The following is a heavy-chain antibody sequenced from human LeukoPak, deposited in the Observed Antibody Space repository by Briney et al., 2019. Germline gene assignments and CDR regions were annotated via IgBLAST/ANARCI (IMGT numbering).Heavy chain of an antibody. V-gene: IGHV3-9*01. J-gene: IGHJ4*02. CDR3: AKDMGALYYDILTGVYFDY. D-gene: IGHD3-9*01. Sequence: PGRSLRLSCAASGFTFDDYAMHWVRQAPGKGLEWVSGISWNSGSIGYADSVKGRFTISRDNAKNSLYLQMNSLRAEDTALYYSAKDMGALYYDILTGVYFDYWGQGTLVTVSS. CDR1: GFTFDDYA. CDR2: ISWNSGSI.